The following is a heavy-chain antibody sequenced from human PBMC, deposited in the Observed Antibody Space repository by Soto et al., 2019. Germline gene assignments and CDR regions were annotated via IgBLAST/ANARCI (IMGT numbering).Heavy chain of an antibody. Sequence: EVQLVESGGGLVKPGGSLRLSCAASGFTFSNAWMNWVRQAPGKGLEWVGRIKSKTDGGTTDYAAPVKGRFTISRDDSKNTLYLQMNSLKTEDTAVYYCTTYYYDSSPYASLDIWGQGTMVTVSS. CDR1: GFTFSNAW. CDR2: IKSKTDGGTT. D-gene: IGHD3-22*01. V-gene: IGHV3-15*07. CDR3: TTYYYDSSPYASLDI. J-gene: IGHJ3*02.